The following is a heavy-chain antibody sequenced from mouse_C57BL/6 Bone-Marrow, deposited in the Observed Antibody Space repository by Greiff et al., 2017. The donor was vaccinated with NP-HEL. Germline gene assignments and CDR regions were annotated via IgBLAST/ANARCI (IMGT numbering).Heavy chain of an antibody. CDR1: GFSLTSYG. J-gene: IGHJ2*01. CDR3: ARNYYGSSYVRFDY. CDR2: IWSGGST. V-gene: IGHV2-2*01. D-gene: IGHD1-1*01. Sequence: QVQLQQSGPGLVQPSQSLSITCTVSGFSLTSYGVHWVRQSPGKGLEWLGVIWSGGSTDYNAAFISRLSISKDNSKSQVFFKMNSLQADDTAIDYCARNYYGSSYVRFDYWGQGTTLTVSS.